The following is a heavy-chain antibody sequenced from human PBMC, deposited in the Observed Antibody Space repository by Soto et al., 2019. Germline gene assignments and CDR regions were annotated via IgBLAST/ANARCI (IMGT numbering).Heavy chain of an antibody. CDR3: ARFPFDRSSWTNPRYFDY. D-gene: IGHD6-13*01. V-gene: IGHV4-34*01. Sequence: QVQLQQWGAGLLKPAETLSLTCAVYGGSFSGYYWTWIRQPPGKGLEWIGEINQSGFTNYNPSLESRVTMSVDTSKNQFSLRLSSVTAADTVVYYCARFPFDRSSWTNPRYFDYWGQGTLVTVSS. CDR1: GGSFSGYY. CDR2: INQSGFT. J-gene: IGHJ4*02.